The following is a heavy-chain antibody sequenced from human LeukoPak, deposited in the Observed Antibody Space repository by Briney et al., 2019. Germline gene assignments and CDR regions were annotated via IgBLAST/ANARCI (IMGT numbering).Heavy chain of an antibody. CDR3: ARVENVIYYDSRAGAFDI. J-gene: IGHJ3*02. D-gene: IGHD3-22*01. Sequence: SETLSLTCTVSGGSISSYYWSWIRQPPGKGLEWIGYIYCSGSTYYNPSLKSRVTISVDTSKNQFSLKLSSVTAADTAVYYCARVENVIYYDSRAGAFDIWGQGTMVTVSS. CDR1: GGSISSYY. CDR2: IYCSGST. V-gene: IGHV4-59*12.